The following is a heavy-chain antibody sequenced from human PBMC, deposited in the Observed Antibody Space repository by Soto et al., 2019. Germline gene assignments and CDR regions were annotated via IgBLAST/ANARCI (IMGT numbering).Heavy chain of an antibody. CDR1: GYTFTYRY. D-gene: IGHD4-17*01. J-gene: IGHJ4*02. V-gene: IGHV1-45*02. CDR3: ARTVGGAYGDEKHFDY. CDR2: ITPFNGNT. Sequence: SVKVSCKASGYTFTYRYLHWVRQAPGQALEWMGWITPFNGNTNYAQKFQDRVTVTTDTSMSTAYMELSSLRSEDTAVYYCARTVGGAYGDEKHFDYWGQGTLVTVSS.